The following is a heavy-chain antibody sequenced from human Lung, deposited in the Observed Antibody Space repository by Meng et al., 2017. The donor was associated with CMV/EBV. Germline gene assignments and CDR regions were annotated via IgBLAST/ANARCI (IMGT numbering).Heavy chain of an antibody. Sequence: SETLSLTCTVSGGSVSSGSYYWSWIRQPPGKGLEWIGYIYYSGSTNYNPSLKSRVTISVDTSKNQFSLKLSSVTATDTAVYYCARDPRLCSSTSCYGDWGQGTLVTGSS. V-gene: IGHV4-61*01. J-gene: IGHJ4*02. CDR3: ARDPRLCSSTSCYGD. CDR2: IYYSGST. CDR1: GGSVSSGSYY. D-gene: IGHD2-2*01.